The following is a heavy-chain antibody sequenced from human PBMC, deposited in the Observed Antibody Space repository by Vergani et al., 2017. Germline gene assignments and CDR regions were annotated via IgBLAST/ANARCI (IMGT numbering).Heavy chain of an antibody. J-gene: IGHJ4*02. CDR1: GGTFSSYA. CDR3: ARGGTRYYFDY. D-gene: IGHD3-16*01. Sequence: QVQLVQSGAEVKKPGSSVKVSCKASGGTFSSYAISWVRQAPGQGLEWMGRIIPILGIANYAQKFQGRVTITADKSTSTAYMELSILRSEDTAVYYCARGGTRYYFDYWGQGTLVTVSS. CDR2: IIPILGIA. V-gene: IGHV1-69*04.